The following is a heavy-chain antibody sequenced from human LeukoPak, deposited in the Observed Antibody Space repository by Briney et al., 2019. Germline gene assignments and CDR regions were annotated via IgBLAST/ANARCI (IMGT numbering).Heavy chain of an antibody. J-gene: IGHJ6*02. Sequence: PGGSLRLSCAASGFTFSSYCMHWIRQAPGKGLEWVAFIRYNGSNKYYADSVNGRFTISRDNSKNTLYLQMNSLRAEDTAVYYCAKVGYGSGRVPHYFCYGMDVWGQGTTVTVSS. CDR2: IRYNGSNK. CDR1: GFTFSSYC. CDR3: AKVGYGSGRVPHYFCYGMDV. V-gene: IGHV3-30*02. D-gene: IGHD3-10*01.